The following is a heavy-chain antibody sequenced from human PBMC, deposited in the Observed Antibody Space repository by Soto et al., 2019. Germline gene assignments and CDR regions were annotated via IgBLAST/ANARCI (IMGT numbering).Heavy chain of an antibody. CDR3: ASADGNNFVPFNN. J-gene: IGHJ4*02. D-gene: IGHD6-6*01. V-gene: IGHV4-59*01. Sequence: PSETLSLTCTVSGGSISYYYWSWFRQPPGKGLEWIGYIFYSGNTNHNPSLKSRVTISADTSKNQFSLRLTSVTAADTAVYYCASADGNNFVPFNNWGQGTLVTVSS. CDR2: IFYSGNT. CDR1: GGSISYYY.